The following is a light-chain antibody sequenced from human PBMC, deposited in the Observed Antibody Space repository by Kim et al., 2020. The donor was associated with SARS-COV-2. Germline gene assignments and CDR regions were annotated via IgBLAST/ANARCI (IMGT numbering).Light chain of an antibody. V-gene: IGLV1-44*01. CDR3: ASWDGSLNVVI. CDR1: NSNVGSHS. CDR2: ANN. Sequence: QPVLTQPPSVSGTPGHRVTISCSGANSNVGSHSVNWYLHLPGTAPRLLIYANNQRPSWVPDRFSGSKSGTSAFLAISGLQSEDEAAYYCASWDGSLNVVIFGGGTQLTVL. J-gene: IGLJ2*01.